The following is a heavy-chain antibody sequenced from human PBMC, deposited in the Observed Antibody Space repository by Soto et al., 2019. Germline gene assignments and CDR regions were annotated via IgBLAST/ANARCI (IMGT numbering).Heavy chain of an antibody. CDR2: ISYDGSNK. Sequence: LRLSCAASGFTFSSYGMHWVRQAPGKGLEWVAVISYDGSNKYYADSVKGRFTISRDNSKNTLYLQMNSLRAEDTAVYYCAKGADSYYYDSSGYSFDYWGQGTLVTVSS. D-gene: IGHD3-22*01. V-gene: IGHV3-30*18. CDR1: GFTFSSYG. J-gene: IGHJ4*02. CDR3: AKGADSYYYDSSGYSFDY.